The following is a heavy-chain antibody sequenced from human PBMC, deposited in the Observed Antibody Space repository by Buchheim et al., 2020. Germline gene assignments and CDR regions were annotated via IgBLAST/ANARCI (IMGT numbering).Heavy chain of an antibody. CDR3: ARISGSYWY. V-gene: IGHV4-39*07. Sequence: QLQLQESGPGLVKPSETLSLTCTVSGGSISSSSYYWGWIRQPPGKGLEWIGSIYDSGSNSYNPSLKSRVTISGDTSKNQYFLKLSSVTAADTAVYYCARISGSYWYWGQGTL. CDR1: GGSISSSSYY. D-gene: IGHD1-26*01. CDR2: IYDSGSN. J-gene: IGHJ4*02.